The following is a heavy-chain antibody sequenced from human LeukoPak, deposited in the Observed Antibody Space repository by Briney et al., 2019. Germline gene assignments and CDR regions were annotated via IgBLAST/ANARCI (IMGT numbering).Heavy chain of an antibody. CDR2: IIPIFGTA. J-gene: IGHJ3*02. D-gene: IGHD3-3*01. CDR1: GGTFSSYA. Sequence: SVKVSCKASGGTFSSYAISWVRQAPGQGLEWMGGIIPIFGTANYAQKFQGRVTITADESTSTAYMELSSLRSEDTAVYYCAREPLLTYYDFWSGYQATNAFDIWGQGTMVTVSS. CDR3: AREPLLTYYDFWSGYQATNAFDI. V-gene: IGHV1-69*13.